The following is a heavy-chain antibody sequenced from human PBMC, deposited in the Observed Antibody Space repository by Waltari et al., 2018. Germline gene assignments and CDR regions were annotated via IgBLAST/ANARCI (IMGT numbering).Heavy chain of an antibody. CDR1: EFTFSNYA. D-gene: IGHD6-13*01. V-gene: IGHV3-23*01. CDR3: ARLVAAAVYFDY. J-gene: IGHJ4*02. CDR2: ITASGGNT. Sequence: EVHLLESGGGLVQPGGSLRLSCAASEFTFSNYAMTWVRQASGKGLEWVSSITASGGNTYYADSVKGRFSISRDNSQNTLYLQMDNLGDEDTAVYYCARLVAAAVYFDYWGQGTLVTVSS.